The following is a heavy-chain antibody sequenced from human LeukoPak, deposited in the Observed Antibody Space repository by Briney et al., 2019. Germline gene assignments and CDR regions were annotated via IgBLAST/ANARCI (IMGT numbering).Heavy chain of an antibody. CDR2: ISSRSTTI. V-gene: IGHV3-48*01. Sequence: GGSRSPSWAPSGSTFSSYAMNWARQPQGKGLEWVSYISSRSTTIYYADSVKGRFTVSRDNANNSVYLEMDSLRVEDTAVYYCARDPNPTWGQGTLVTVSS. J-gene: IGHJ5*02. CDR3: ARDPNPT. CDR1: GSTFSSYA.